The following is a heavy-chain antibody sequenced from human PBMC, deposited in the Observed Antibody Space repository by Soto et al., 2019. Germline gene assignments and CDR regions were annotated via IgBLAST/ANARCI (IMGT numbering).Heavy chain of an antibody. J-gene: IGHJ4*02. V-gene: IGHV1-69*08. D-gene: IGHD2-2*01. Sequence: QVQLVQSGAEVKKPGSSVKVSCKASGGTFSSYTISWVRQAPGQGLEWMGRIIPILGIANYAQKFQGRVTITADKSTSTAYMELSSLRSEDTAVYYCARDPRYQLGLDVTDYWGQGTLVTVSS. CDR3: ARDPRYQLGLDVTDY. CDR1: GGTFSSYT. CDR2: IIPILGIA.